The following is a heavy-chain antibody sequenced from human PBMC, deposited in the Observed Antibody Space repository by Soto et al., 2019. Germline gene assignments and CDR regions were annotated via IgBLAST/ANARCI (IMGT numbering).Heavy chain of an antibody. D-gene: IGHD6-13*01. CDR3: ARWQQLSGDNWFDP. CDR1: GGSISSSSYY. J-gene: IGHJ5*02. CDR2: IYYSGST. V-gene: IGHV4-39*01. Sequence: KTSETLSLTCTVSGGSISSSSYYWGWIRQPPGKGLEWIGSIYYSGSTYYNPSLKSRVTISVDTSKNQFSLKLSSVTAADTAVYYCARWQQLSGDNWFDPWGQGTLVTVSS.